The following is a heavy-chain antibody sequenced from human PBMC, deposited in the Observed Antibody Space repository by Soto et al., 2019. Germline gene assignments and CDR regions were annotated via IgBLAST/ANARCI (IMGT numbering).Heavy chain of an antibody. CDR2: IRSKANSYAT. V-gene: IGHV3-73*02. J-gene: IGHJ4*02. CDR1: GFTFSGSA. D-gene: IGHD1-26*01. CDR3: TTIMVGATTVRDY. Sequence: EVQLVESGGGLVQPGGSLKLSCAASGFTFSGSAMHWVRQASGKGLEWVGRIRSKANSYATAYAASVKGRFTISRDDSKNTLYLQMNSLKTEDTAVYYCTTIMVGATTVRDYWGQGTLVTVSS.